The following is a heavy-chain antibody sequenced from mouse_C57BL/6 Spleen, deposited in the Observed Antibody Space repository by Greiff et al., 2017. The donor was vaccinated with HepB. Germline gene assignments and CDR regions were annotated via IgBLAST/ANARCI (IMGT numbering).Heavy chain of an antibody. CDR1: GYSFTGYY. J-gene: IGHJ3*01. CDR3: ARKGRYDYDVFAY. D-gene: IGHD2-4*01. V-gene: IGHV1-42*01. Sequence: EVQLQQSGPELVKPGASVKISCKASGYSFTGYYMNWVKQSPEKSLEWIGEINPSTGGTTYNQKFKAKATLTVDKSSSTAYMQLKSLTSEDSAVYYCARKGRYDYDVFAYWGQGTLVTVSA. CDR2: INPSTGGT.